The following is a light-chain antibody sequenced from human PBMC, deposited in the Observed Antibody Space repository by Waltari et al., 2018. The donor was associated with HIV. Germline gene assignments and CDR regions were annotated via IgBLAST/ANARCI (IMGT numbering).Light chain of an antibody. CDR1: QKISSY. CDR3: QQSYRSPVT. V-gene: IGKV1-39*01. Sequence: DIQLPQSPPLMSASVGDRVSMTCRSSQKISSYLNWYQQKGGGAPQLLIFGASSLHPGVPSRFGGSGSGTEFTLTISSLRPEDFGTYFCQQSYRSPVTFGQGTR. J-gene: IGKJ5*01. CDR2: GAS.